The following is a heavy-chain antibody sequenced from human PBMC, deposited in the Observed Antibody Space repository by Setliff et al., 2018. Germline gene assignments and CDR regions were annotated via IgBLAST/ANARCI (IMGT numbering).Heavy chain of an antibody. Sequence: SETLSLTCTASGRSVNSGYDNWNWLRQPAGKGLEWIGHINRRGSTNFSPSLKSRVTISLDTSKNQFSLNLTSVTAADTAVYYCARASSGWYSAYYYYMDVWGKGTTVTVSS. J-gene: IGHJ6*03. CDR3: ARASSGWYSAYYYYMDV. CDR1: GRSVNSGYDN. CDR2: INRRGST. D-gene: IGHD6-19*01. V-gene: IGHV4-61*09.